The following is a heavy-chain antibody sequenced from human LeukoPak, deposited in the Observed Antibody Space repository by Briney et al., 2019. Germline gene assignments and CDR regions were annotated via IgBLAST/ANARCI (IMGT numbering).Heavy chain of an antibody. Sequence: GGPLRFSCAASGFTVSSNYMSWVRQAPGKGLEWVSIIYSGGNTYYADSVKGRFTISRDNSKNTLYLQMNSLRAEDTAVYYCARGLLASGDYWGQGTLVTVSS. D-gene: IGHD3-3*02. CDR2: IYSGGNT. CDR1: GFTVSSNY. V-gene: IGHV3-53*01. CDR3: ARGLLASGDY. J-gene: IGHJ4*02.